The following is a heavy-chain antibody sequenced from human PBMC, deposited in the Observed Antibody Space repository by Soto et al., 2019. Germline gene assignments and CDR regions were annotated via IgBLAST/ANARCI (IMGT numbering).Heavy chain of an antibody. CDR2: IYYSGST. CDR1: GGSISSSSYY. Sequence: SETLSLTCTVSGGSISSSSYYWGWIRQPPGKGLEWIGSIYYSGSTYYNPSLKSRVTISVDTSKNQFSLKLSSVTAADTAVYYCARHRCSGGSCYFDYWGQGTLVTVSS. J-gene: IGHJ4*02. CDR3: ARHRCSGGSCYFDY. V-gene: IGHV4-39*01. D-gene: IGHD2-15*01.